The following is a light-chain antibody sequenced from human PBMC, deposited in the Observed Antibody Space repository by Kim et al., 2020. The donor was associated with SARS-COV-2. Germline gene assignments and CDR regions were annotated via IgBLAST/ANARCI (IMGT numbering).Light chain of an antibody. CDR2: AAS. Sequence: LPSGDTAPPSCEAIQSVTSNSFAWYQPNADQSASLLLHAASPRATGIPDRISGSGSGTDFTLTINRLEPEDFAIYYCQQYGSSPTFGGGTKVDIK. J-gene: IGKJ4*01. CDR3: QQYGSSPT. CDR1: QSVTSNS. V-gene: IGKV3-20*01.